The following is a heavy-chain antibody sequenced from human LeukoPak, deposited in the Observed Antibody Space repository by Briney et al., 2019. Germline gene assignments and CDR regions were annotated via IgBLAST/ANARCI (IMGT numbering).Heavy chain of an antibody. CDR1: GGSISSSSYY. CDR2: IYYSGST. J-gene: IGHJ4*02. D-gene: IGHD6-6*01. V-gene: IGHV4-39*01. CDR3: ARLAVAARCFDY. Sequence: SETLSLTCTVSGGSISSSSYYWGWIRQPPGTGLEWIGSIYYSGSTYYNPSLKGRVTISIDTSKNQFSLKLRSVTAADTAVYYCARLAVAARCFDYWGQGTLVTVSS.